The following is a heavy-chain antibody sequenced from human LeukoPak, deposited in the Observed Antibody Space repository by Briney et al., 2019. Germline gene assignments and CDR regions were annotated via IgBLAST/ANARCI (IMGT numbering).Heavy chain of an antibody. J-gene: IGHJ5*02. CDR3: ARGFYSPHH. CDR1: GGSISSDY. V-gene: IGHV4-59*01. CDR2: IYYSGST. D-gene: IGHD4-11*01. Sequence: SETLSLTCTVSGGSISSDYWSWIRQSPGKGLEWIGYIYYSGSTYYNPSLKSRVTISVDMSKNQFSLKLTSVTAADTAVYYCARGFYSPHHWGQGTLVTVSS.